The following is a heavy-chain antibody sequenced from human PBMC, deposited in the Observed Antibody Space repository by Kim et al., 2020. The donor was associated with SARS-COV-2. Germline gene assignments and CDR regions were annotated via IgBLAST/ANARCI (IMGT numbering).Heavy chain of an antibody. CDR1: GFTFSSYN. CDR3: TTVSMIVVAPLFDP. J-gene: IGHJ5*02. CDR2: ISSSSSYI. V-gene: IGHV3-21*01. Sequence: GGSLRLSCAASGFTFSSYNMNWVRQAPGKGLEWVSSISSSSSYIYYADSVKGRFTISRDNAKNSLYLQMNSLRAEDTAMYYCTTVSMIVVAPLFDPWGQGTLVTVSS. D-gene: IGHD3-22*01.